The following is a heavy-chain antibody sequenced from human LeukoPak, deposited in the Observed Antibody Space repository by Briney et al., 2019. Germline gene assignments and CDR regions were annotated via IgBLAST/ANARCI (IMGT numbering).Heavy chain of an antibody. CDR2: IAYDGSKK. CDR1: GFSFSTSA. CDR3: ARGFGKSVYGMDV. J-gene: IGHJ6*02. Sequence: GRSLRLSCAASGFSFSTSAMHWVRQAPGKGLEWVALIAYDGSKKFFAGSVKGRFSIFRDSSKNTVYLQMNSLSTEDKAVYYCARGFGKSVYGMDVWGQGTTVTVSS. V-gene: IGHV3-30*03. D-gene: IGHD3-10*01.